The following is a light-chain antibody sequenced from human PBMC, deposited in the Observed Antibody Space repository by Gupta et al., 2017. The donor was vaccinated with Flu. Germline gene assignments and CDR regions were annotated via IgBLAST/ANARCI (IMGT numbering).Light chain of an antibody. CDR1: ALPKQY. J-gene: IGLJ3*02. Sequence: SYELTQPPSVSVSPGQTARITCSGDALPKQYAYWYQQKPGQAPVLVIYKDSERPSGIPERFSGSSSGTTVTLTISGVQAGDEADYYCQSADSSGTWVFGGGTKLTVL. V-gene: IGLV3-25*02. CDR3: QSADSSGTWV. CDR2: KDS.